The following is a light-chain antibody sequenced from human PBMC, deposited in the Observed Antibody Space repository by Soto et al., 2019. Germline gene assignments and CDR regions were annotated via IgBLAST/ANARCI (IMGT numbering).Light chain of an antibody. CDR3: QQYGSSPLYT. V-gene: IGKV3-20*01. CDR2: GAS. Sequence: EIVVTQSPGTLSLSPGERATLSRRASQSVSSSYLAWYQQKPSQAPTLLIYGASTRATGIPDRFSGSGSGTDFTLTISRLEPEDFAVYYCQQYGSSPLYTFGQGTK. CDR1: QSVSSSY. J-gene: IGKJ2*01.